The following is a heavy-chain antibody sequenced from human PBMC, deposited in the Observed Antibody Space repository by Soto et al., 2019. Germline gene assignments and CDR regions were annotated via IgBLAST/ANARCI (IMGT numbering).Heavy chain of an antibody. CDR3: ARAGPAMSTIGALDY. D-gene: IGHD1-1*01. J-gene: IGHJ4*02. CDR2: TYYRSKWYN. CDR1: GDSVSTNSVA. V-gene: IGHV6-1*01. Sequence: QLQLQESGPGLVKPSQTLSLTCDISGDSVSTNSVAWNWIRQSPSRGLEWLGRTYYRSKWYNDYAISVKSRITINPDTSKNQFSLHLNSVTPEDTAVYYCARAGPAMSTIGALDYWGQGTLVTVSS.